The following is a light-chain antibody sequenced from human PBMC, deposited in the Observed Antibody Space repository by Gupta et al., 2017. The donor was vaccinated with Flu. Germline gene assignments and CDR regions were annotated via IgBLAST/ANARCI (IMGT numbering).Light chain of an antibody. CDR3: MQALQTPLT. Sequence: ISCRSSKSLLHSSGYYYLDGYLQKPGQSPQLLIYLVSNQASGVPDRFSSSGSGTDFTLKKSRGEAEEVVVDYCMQALQTPLTFGQGTKLEIK. V-gene: IGKV2-28*01. CDR1: KSLLHSSGYYY. J-gene: IGKJ2*01. CDR2: LVS.